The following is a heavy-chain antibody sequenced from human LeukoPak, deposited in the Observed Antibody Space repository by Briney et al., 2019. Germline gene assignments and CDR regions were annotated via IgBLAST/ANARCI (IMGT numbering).Heavy chain of an antibody. J-gene: IGHJ4*02. D-gene: IGHD5-12*01. Sequence: ASVKVSCKASGYTFTSYGISWVRQAPGQGLEWMGWISAYNGNTNYAQKFQGRVTMTRDMSTSTVYMELRSLRSDDTAVYYCARDFGRRLRSYYFDYWGQGTLVTVSS. CDR3: ARDFGRRLRSYYFDY. CDR2: ISAYNGNT. V-gene: IGHV1-18*01. CDR1: GYTFTSYG.